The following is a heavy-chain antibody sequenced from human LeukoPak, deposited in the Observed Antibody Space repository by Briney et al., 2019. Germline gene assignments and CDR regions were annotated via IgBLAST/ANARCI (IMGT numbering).Heavy chain of an antibody. Sequence: SETLSLTCTVSGGSISSSSYYWGWIRQPPGKGLEWIGSIYHSGSTYYNPSLKSRVTISVDTSKNQFSLKLSSVTAADTAVYYCARGSDAAAAGTHYYYYMDVWGKGTTVTVSS. D-gene: IGHD6-13*01. J-gene: IGHJ6*03. CDR2: IYHSGST. V-gene: IGHV4-39*07. CDR1: GGSISSSSYY. CDR3: ARGSDAAAAGTHYYYYMDV.